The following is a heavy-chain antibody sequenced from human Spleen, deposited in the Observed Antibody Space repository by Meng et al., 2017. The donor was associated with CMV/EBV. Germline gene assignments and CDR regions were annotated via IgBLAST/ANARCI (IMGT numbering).Heavy chain of an antibody. CDR3: ASTYCSSTSCYTTTPYGMDV. D-gene: IGHD2-2*02. V-gene: IGHV1-2*02. CDR1: GYTFIGYY. CDR2: INPETGDS. Sequence: ASVKVSCKASGYTFIGYYMHWVRQAPGQGLEWMGWINPETGDSNYAQKFQGRVTMTRDTFITTAYMEVSRLRSDDTAVYYCASTYCSSTSCYTTTPYGMDVWGQGTTVTVSS. J-gene: IGHJ6*02.